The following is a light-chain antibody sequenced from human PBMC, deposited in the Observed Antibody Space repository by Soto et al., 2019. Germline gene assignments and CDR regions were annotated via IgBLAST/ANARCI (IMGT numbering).Light chain of an antibody. CDR1: QSISNS. J-gene: IGKJ2*01. V-gene: IGKV1-39*01. Sequence: DIQMTQSLSSLSASVGDTVTITCRASQSISNSLSWYQQKPGKAPKFLIYVAFTLQRGVPSRFSGSGSGSDFTLTISSLQPEDVATYYCQQTFSPPYTFGQGTKLEIK. CDR2: VAF. CDR3: QQTFSPPYT.